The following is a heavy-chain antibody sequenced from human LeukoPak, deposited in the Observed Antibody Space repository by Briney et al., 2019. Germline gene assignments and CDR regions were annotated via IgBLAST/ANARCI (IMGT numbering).Heavy chain of an antibody. CDR1: GFTFSSYA. CDR3: AKGDRYSGSPPLLY. V-gene: IGHV3-23*01. Sequence: QSGGSLRLSCAASGFTFSSYAMSWVRQAPGEGLEWVSALSGSADSTYYADSVKGRFTISRDNSKNTLYLQMNSLRAEDTAVYYCAKGDRYSGSPPLLYWGQGTLVTVSS. CDR2: LSGSADST. J-gene: IGHJ4*02. D-gene: IGHD1-26*01.